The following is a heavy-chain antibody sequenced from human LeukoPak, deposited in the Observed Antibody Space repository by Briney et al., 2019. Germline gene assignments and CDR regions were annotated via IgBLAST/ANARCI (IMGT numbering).Heavy chain of an antibody. Sequence: ASVKVSCTASGYTFSNYYMHWVRQAPGQGLEWMGIINPSGTSTNYAQKFRGRVTLTRETSTSTVYMELSSLRSQDTALYYCTREGTTRHFDYWGQGTLVTVSS. J-gene: IGHJ4*02. CDR2: INPSGTST. D-gene: IGHD1-7*01. V-gene: IGHV1-46*03. CDR1: GYTFSNYY. CDR3: TREGTTRHFDY.